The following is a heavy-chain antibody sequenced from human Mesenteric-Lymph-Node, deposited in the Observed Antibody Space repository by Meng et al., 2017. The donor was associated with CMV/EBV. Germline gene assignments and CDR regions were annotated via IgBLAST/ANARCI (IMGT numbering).Heavy chain of an antibody. D-gene: IGHD3-22*01. Sequence: GSLRLSCTVSSGSINSDYWSWIRQPPGKGLEWIGFVHYSGSPTYNPSLRSRVTISVDTSKNQFSLKLSSVTAADTAVYYCARRVGYYYDGSGYSPTYYFDYWGQGTLVTVSS. CDR3: ARRVGYYYDGSGYSPTYYFDY. CDR1: SGSINSDY. CDR2: VHYSGSP. V-gene: IGHV4-59*01. J-gene: IGHJ4*02.